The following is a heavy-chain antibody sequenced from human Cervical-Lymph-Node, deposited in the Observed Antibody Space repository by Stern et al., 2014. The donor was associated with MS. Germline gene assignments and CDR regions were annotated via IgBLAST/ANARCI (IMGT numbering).Heavy chain of an antibody. Sequence: EVQLVESGGGLVKPGGSLRLSCAASGFTFSTYSMNWVRQAPGKGLEWVSSLNGDSNYIYYADSVKGRFTISRDNAQNSLFLQMNSLRAEDTAVYYCARDQEVIAVADGSLLNYWGQGTLVTVSS. V-gene: IGHV3-21*01. CDR2: LNGDSNYI. J-gene: IGHJ4*02. CDR3: ARDQEVIAVADGSLLNY. D-gene: IGHD6-19*01. CDR1: GFTFSTYS.